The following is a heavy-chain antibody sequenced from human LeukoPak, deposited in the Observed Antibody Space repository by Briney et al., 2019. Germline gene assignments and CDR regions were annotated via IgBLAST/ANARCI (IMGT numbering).Heavy chain of an antibody. D-gene: IGHD3-3*01. CDR3: ARTYTVFGAMDV. CDR2: ISYDGSDE. Sequence: GGSLRLSCVASGFTFSDYVMHWVRQAPGKGLEWVAAISYDGSDEYYVDSVKGRFTLSRDNSKNTLYLEMKSLSSEDTSIYYCARTYTVFGAMDVWGKGTTVTVSA. CDR1: GFTFSDYV. J-gene: IGHJ6*04. V-gene: IGHV3-30*03.